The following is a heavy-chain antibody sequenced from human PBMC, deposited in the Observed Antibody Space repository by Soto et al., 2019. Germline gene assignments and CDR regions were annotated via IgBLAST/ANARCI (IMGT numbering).Heavy chain of an antibody. CDR2: VSGSSSYI. D-gene: IGHD4-17*01. Sequence: GGSLRLSCECSCFNFRNFNMIWVRQAPGKGLEWVSSVSGSSSYIYYADSVKGRFTVSRDNANNLVFLQMNGLRPEDTAMYYCARDLRGHYGPWGQGTMVTVSS. J-gene: IGHJ3*01. V-gene: IGHV3-21*06. CDR3: ARDLRGHYGP. CDR1: CFNFRNFN.